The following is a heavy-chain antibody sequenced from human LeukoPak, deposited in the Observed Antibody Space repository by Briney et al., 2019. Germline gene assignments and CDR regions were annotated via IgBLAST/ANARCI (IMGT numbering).Heavy chain of an antibody. CDR2: ISGSGSST. D-gene: IGHD3-10*01. Sequence: GGSLRLSCAASGFTFSSYGMSWVRQAPGKGLEWVSAISGSGSSTYYADSVKGRFTISRDNPKNTLYLQMNSLRAEDTAVYYCAKEVFHYGSGSYYASPFDYWGQGTLVTVSS. CDR1: GFTFSSYG. V-gene: IGHV3-23*01. J-gene: IGHJ4*02. CDR3: AKEVFHYGSGSYYASPFDY.